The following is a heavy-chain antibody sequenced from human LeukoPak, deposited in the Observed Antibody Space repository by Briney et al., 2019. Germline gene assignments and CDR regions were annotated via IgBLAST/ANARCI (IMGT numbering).Heavy chain of an antibody. CDR3: ARDLRDIVVAGL. CDR2: IIPMLGIA. D-gene: IGHD2-15*01. Sequence: ASVKVSCKASGCTFSSYAISWVRQAPGQGLEWMGRIIPMLGIANYAQKFQGRVTITADKSTSTAYMELRSLRSEDTAVYYCARDLRDIVVAGLRGQGTLVTVSS. V-gene: IGHV1-69*04. CDR1: GCTFSSYA. J-gene: IGHJ4*02.